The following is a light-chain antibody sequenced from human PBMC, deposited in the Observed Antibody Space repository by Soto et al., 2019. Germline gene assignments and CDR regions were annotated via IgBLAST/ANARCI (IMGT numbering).Light chain of an antibody. Sequence: EVVMTQSPDTLSVSPGERATLSCRASQSVNSNLAWYQQKLGQAPRLLIYGASTRATDIPPRFSGSGSGTEFTLTISSLQPDDFATYYCQHYNSYSEAFGQGTKVDIK. CDR2: GAS. CDR1: QSVNSN. CDR3: QHYNSYSEA. V-gene: IGKV3-15*01. J-gene: IGKJ1*01.